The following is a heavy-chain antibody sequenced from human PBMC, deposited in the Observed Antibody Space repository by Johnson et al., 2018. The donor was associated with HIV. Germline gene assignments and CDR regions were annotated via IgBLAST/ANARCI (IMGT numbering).Heavy chain of an antibody. CDR1: GFTFDDYA. CDR3: AKDTAGYYYDSSASGAFDI. J-gene: IGHJ3*02. D-gene: IGHD3-22*01. V-gene: IGHV3-43D*03. Sequence: VQLVESGGGVVRPGGSLRLSCAASGFTFDDYAMHWVRQAPGKGLEWVSLISWDGGNTYYVDSVNGRFTISSDNSKNSLYLQMNSLRPEDTALYYCAKDTAGYYYDSSASGAFDIWGQGTMVTVSS. CDR2: ISWDGGNT.